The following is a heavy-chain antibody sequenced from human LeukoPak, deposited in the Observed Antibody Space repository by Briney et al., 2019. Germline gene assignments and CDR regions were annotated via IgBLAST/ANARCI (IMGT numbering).Heavy chain of an antibody. CDR3: ASQGSELVLDY. Sequence: SEPLSLTCTVSGASMINYYWSWIRQPPGKGLEWIGYIYYRGSTNYNPSLKSRITISVDTSKNQFSLKLSSVTAADTAVYYCASQGSELVLDYWGQGTLVTVSS. D-gene: IGHD1-1*01. CDR2: IYYRGST. CDR1: GASMINYY. V-gene: IGHV4-59*01. J-gene: IGHJ4*02.